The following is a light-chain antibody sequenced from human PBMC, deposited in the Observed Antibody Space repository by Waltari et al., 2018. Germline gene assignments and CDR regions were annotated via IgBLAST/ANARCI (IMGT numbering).Light chain of an antibody. CDR2: GAF. J-gene: IGKJ2*01. V-gene: IGKV3-20*01. CDR1: QSDSSSY. CDR3: QHYGSTQYT. Sequence: EVVLTQSPGNLSLSPGERATLSCRASQSDSSSYLAWDRQKPGQAPRLLIYGAFNRAAGLPDRFSGSGSGTDFTLTINRLEPEDFAVYYCQHYGSTQYTFGQGTKLEI.